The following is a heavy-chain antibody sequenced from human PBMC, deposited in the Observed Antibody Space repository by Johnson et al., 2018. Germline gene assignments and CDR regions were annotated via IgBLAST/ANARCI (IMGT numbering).Heavy chain of an antibody. V-gene: IGHV3-23*04. J-gene: IGHJ3*02. Sequence: VQLVESGGGLVQXGGSLRLSCAASGFTFSSYAMSWVRQAPGKGLEWVSAISGSGGSTYYAASVKGRFPISRDNSKNTLYLQMNRPRADDKAVYSCAKTSLWFGESDAFDIWGQGTMVTVSS. CDR1: GFTFSSYA. CDR3: AKTSLWFGESDAFDI. CDR2: ISGSGGST. D-gene: IGHD3-10*01.